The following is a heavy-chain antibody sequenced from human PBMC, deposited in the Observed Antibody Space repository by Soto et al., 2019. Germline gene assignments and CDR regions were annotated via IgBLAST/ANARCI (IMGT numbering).Heavy chain of an antibody. V-gene: IGHV1-69*02. CDR1: GGTFSSYT. Sequence: ASVKVSCKASGGTFSSYTISWVRQAPGQGLEWMGRIIPILGIANYAQKFQGRVTITADKSTSTAYMELSSLRAEDTAVYYCAKQSGSGSYYNVGSGGHFDYWG. D-gene: IGHD3-10*01. CDR2: IIPILGIA. CDR3: AKQSGSGSYYNVGSGGHFDY. J-gene: IGHJ4*01.